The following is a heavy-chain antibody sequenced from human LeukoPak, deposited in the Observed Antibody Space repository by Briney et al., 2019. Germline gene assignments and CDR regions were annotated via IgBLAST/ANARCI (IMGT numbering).Heavy chain of an antibody. J-gene: IGHJ6*03. CDR2: IYSGGST. V-gene: IGHV3-53*01. Sequence: GGSLRLSCAASGFTVSSNYMSWVRRAPGKGLEWVSVIYSGGSTYYSDSVKGRFTISRDNSKNTLYLQMNSLGAEDTAVYYCARSPTHLYCSSTSCYYYYYMDVWGKGTTVTVSS. CDR3: ARSPTHLYCSSTSCYYYYYMDV. CDR1: GFTVSSNY. D-gene: IGHD2-2*01.